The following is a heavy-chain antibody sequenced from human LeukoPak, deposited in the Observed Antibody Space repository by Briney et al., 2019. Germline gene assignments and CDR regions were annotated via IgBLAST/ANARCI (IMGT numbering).Heavy chain of an antibody. CDR3: AKNREYSNGWYLLDF. Sequence: ASVKVSCKASGYTFTGYYIHWVRRAPGQGLEWMGWINPNSGGTNFAQKFQGRVTMTSDPSITTAYMDLSRLRSDDTAVYYCAKNREYSNGWYLLDFWGQGTLVTVSS. CDR2: INPNSGGT. J-gene: IGHJ4*02. CDR1: GYTFTGYY. D-gene: IGHD6-19*01. V-gene: IGHV1-2*02.